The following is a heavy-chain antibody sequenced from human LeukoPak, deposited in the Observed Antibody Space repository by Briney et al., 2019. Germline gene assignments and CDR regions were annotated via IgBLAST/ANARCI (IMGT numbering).Heavy chain of an antibody. Sequence: GASVKVSCKASGYTFTGDYMHWVRPAPGQGLEWMGWINPNSGGTNYAQKFQGRVTMTRDTSISTAYMELSRLRSDDTAVYYCARVGGYSSSWYIIDYWGQGTLVTVSS. V-gene: IGHV1-2*02. CDR1: GYTFTGDY. CDR2: INPNSGGT. J-gene: IGHJ4*02. CDR3: ARVGGYSSSWYIIDY. D-gene: IGHD6-13*01.